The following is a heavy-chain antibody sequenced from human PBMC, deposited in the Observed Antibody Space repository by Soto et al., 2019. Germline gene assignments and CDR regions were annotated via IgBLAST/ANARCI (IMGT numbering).Heavy chain of an antibody. Sequence: GGSLRLSCAASGFTFDDYGMSWVRQAPGKGLEWVSGINWNGGSTGYADSVKGRFTISRDNAKNSLYLQMNSLRAEDTALYHCARGEYGSSGWYEYFQHWGQGTLVTVSS. D-gene: IGHD6-19*01. CDR1: GFTFDDYG. CDR3: ARGEYGSSGWYEYFQH. V-gene: IGHV3-20*01. CDR2: INWNGGST. J-gene: IGHJ1*01.